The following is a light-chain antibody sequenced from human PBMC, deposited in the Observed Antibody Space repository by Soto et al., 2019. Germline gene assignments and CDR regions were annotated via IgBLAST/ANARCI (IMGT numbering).Light chain of an antibody. V-gene: IGKV1-5*03. J-gene: IGKJ1*01. Sequence: IQMTHSPSTLSASVGDRVTITCRASQSISSWLAWYQQKPGKAPKLLIYKASSLESGAPSRFSGSGSGTEFTLTISSLQPDDFATYYCQQYNSYSPTFGQGTKVDNK. CDR3: QQYNSYSPT. CDR2: KAS. CDR1: QSISSW.